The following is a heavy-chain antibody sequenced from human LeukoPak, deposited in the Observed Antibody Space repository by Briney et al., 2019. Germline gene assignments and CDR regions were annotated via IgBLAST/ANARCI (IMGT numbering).Heavy chain of an antibody. CDR3: ARVYSSGWPYYCYYYMDV. D-gene: IGHD6-19*01. CDR2: IYTSGST. CDR1: GGSLNNYY. V-gene: IGHV4-4*07. J-gene: IGHJ6*03. Sequence: PSETLSLTCTVSGGSLNNYYWSWIRQPAGKGLDWIGRIYTSGSTNYNPSLKSRVTMSLDTSKNQFSLKLTSVTAADTAVYYCARVYSSGWPYYCYYYMDVWGKGTTVTVSS.